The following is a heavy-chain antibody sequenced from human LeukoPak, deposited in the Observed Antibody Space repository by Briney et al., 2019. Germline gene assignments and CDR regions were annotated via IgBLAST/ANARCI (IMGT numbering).Heavy chain of an antibody. J-gene: IGHJ4*02. Sequence: PSETLSLTCTVSGGSITDTHYYWGWIRQPPGQGLEWIGNVYYSGSTYYNPSLKSRVTISVDTSKNQFSLKLSSVTAADTAVYYCARRGSSFYLFDYWGQGTLVTVSS. D-gene: IGHD6-13*01. CDR2: VYYSGST. CDR3: ARRGSSFYLFDY. CDR1: GGSITDTHYY. V-gene: IGHV4-39*01.